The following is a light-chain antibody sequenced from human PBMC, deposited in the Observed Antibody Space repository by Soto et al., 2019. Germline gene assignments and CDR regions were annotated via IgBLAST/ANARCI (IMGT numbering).Light chain of an antibody. CDR3: QQYDNLPLT. CDR1: QDISTY. CDR2: DAS. Sequence: DIQMTQAPSSLSASAGDRDTLTCQARQDISTYLNGYQQKQGKAPKLLIYDASNVETGVPSRFSGSGSETAFTFTISSLQPEDSATYYCQQYDNLPLTCGGGTQVEIQ. J-gene: IGKJ4*01. V-gene: IGKV1-33*01.